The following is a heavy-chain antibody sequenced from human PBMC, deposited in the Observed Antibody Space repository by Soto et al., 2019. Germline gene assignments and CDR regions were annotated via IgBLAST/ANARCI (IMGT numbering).Heavy chain of an antibody. D-gene: IGHD3-10*01. CDR2: IYYSGST. J-gene: IGHJ4*02. CDR1: GGSISSSSYY. CDR3: ARLAMVRGYYFDY. Sequence: QLQLQESGPGLVKPSETLSLTCTVSGGSISSSSYYWGWIRQPPGKGLEWIGSIYYSGSTYYNTSIKSRVTISVDTSKTQFSLKLSSVTAADTAVYYCARLAMVRGYYFDYWGQGTLVTVSS. V-gene: IGHV4-39*01.